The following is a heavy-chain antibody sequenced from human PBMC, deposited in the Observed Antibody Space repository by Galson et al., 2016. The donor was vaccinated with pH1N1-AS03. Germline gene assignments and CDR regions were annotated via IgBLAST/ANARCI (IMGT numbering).Heavy chain of an antibody. CDR1: GFNFNVYS. CDR2: MTSDMRTI. D-gene: IGHD5/OR15-5a*01. Sequence: SLRLSCAASGFNFNVYSMNWVRQAPGKGLEWISYMTSDMRTIKYADSVKGRFTISRDNARNSLFLQMNSLRDEDTAISYCARSVQYSFDYWGQGILVTVSS. J-gene: IGHJ4*02. V-gene: IGHV3-48*02. CDR3: ARSVQYSFDY.